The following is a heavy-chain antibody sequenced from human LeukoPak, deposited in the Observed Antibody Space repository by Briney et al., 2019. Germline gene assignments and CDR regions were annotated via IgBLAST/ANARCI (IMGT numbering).Heavy chain of an antibody. CDR3: ARTRYYYCGMDV. V-gene: IGHV3-53*01. Sequence: PGGSLRLSCAASGFILSSNYINRVRQAPGKGLEWVSVIYSGGSTYYADSVKGRFTISRDNSKNTVYIQMNSLRAEDTAVYYCARTRYYYCGMDVWGQGTTVTVSS. CDR2: IYSGGST. J-gene: IGHJ6*02. CDR1: GFILSSNY.